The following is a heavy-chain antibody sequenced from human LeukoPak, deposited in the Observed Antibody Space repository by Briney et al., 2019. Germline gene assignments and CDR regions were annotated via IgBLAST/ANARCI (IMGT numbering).Heavy chain of an antibody. D-gene: IGHD6-6*01. CDR3: ARGGEQLALDY. CDR1: GFTFSSYS. V-gene: IGHV3-21*01. Sequence: GGSLRLSCAASGFTFSSYSMNWVRQAPGKGLESVSSISSSSSYIYYADSVKGRFTISRDNAKNSLYLQMNSLRAEDTAVYYCARGGEQLALDYWGQGTLVTVSS. CDR2: ISSSSSYI. J-gene: IGHJ4*02.